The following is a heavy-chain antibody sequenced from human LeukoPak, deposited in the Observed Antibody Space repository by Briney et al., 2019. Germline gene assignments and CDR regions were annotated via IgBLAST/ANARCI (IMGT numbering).Heavy chain of an antibody. V-gene: IGHV7-4-1*02. Sequence: ASVKVSCKASGYTFTSYAMNWVRQAPGQGLGWMGWINTNTGNPTYAQGFTGRFVFSLDTSVSTAYLQISSLKAEDTAVYYCARMRPTMTPQNWFDPWGQGTLVTVSS. CDR2: INTNTGNP. D-gene: IGHD3-22*01. CDR1: GYTFTSYA. J-gene: IGHJ5*02. CDR3: ARMRPTMTPQNWFDP.